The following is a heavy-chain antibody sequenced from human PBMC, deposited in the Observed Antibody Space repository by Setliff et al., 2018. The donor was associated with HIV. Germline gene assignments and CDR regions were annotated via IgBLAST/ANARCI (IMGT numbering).Heavy chain of an antibody. CDR1: GGSFSGYY. Sequence: SETLSLTCAVYGGSFSGYYWSWIRQPPGKGLEWIGEINPGGTTNYNPSLQSRVTMSVDTSKNQLSLKVTSVTAADTAVYYCVCPRGDYGDDGMFFDYWGQGTLVTVSS. J-gene: IGHJ4*02. CDR2: INPGGTT. D-gene: IGHD4-17*01. CDR3: VCPRGDYGDDGMFFDY. V-gene: IGHV4-34*01.